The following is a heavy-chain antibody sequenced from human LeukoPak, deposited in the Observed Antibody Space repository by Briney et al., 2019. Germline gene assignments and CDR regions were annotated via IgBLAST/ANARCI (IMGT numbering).Heavy chain of an antibody. V-gene: IGHV1-18*01. CDR2: ISAYNGNT. CDR1: GYTFTSYG. J-gene: IGHJ4*02. D-gene: IGHD6-6*01. Sequence: GASVKVSCKASGYTFTSYGISWARQAPGQGLEWMGWISAYNGNTNYAQKLQGRVTMTTDTSTSTAYMELRSLRSDDSAVYYCARDSAYSSSSRYFDYWGQGTLVTVSS. CDR3: ARDSAYSSSSRYFDY.